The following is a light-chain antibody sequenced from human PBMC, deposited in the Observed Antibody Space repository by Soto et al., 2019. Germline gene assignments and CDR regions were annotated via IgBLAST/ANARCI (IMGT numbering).Light chain of an antibody. Sequence: EIVMTQSPGTLSVFPGESVTLSCRASQSVNGYLDWFQHKPGQAPRLVLKRIFIRSIGVPARFSGSGSETEFTLTINGLQSEDSGVYYCLQHHAWPWTFGQGTKGEIK. CDR2: RIF. CDR3: LQHHAWPWT. V-gene: IGKV3-15*01. J-gene: IGKJ1*01. CDR1: QSVNGY.